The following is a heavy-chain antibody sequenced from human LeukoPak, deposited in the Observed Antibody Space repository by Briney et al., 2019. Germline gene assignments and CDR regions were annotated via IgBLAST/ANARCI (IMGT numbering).Heavy chain of an antibody. J-gene: IGHJ4*02. V-gene: IGHV1-2*06. Sequence: ASVKVSCKASGYTFTDYFMHWVRQAPGQGLEWMGRINPNTGGTNYAQKFQGRVMLTRDTSISTAYMELSRLRSDDTAVYYCVRSSAVFLFDYWGQGTLVTVSS. CDR2: INPNTGGT. D-gene: IGHD6-19*01. CDR1: GYTFTDYF. CDR3: VRSSAVFLFDY.